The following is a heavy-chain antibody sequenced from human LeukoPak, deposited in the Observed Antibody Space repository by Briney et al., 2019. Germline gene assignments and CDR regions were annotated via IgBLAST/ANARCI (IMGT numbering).Heavy chain of an antibody. V-gene: IGHV3-33*06. Sequence: PGRSLRLSCAASGFTFSSYGMHWVRQAPGKGLEWVAVIWYDGSNKYYADSVKGRFTISRDNSKNTLYLQMNSLRAEDTAVYYCGKPGIAAAFDYWGQGTLVTVSS. D-gene: IGHD6-13*01. CDR1: GFTFSSYG. CDR2: IWYDGSNK. J-gene: IGHJ4*02. CDR3: GKPGIAAAFDY.